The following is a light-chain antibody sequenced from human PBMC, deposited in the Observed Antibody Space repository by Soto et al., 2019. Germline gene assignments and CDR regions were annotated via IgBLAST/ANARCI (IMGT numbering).Light chain of an antibody. Sequence: DVEMTQSPASLSASVGDRVTITCRASQGIRNYLAWFQQKPGKAPKSLIYASSILQSGFPSRFSGRGSGTDFTLTITSLHPNDFATYYCQQYDRYPPTSGPRTKVDI. CDR3: QQYDRYPPT. CDR1: QGIRNY. J-gene: IGKJ3*01. CDR2: ASS. V-gene: IGKV1-16*01.